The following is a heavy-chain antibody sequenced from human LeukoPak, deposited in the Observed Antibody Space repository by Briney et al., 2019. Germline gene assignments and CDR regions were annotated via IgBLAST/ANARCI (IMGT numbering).Heavy chain of an antibody. CDR2: INHSGST. Sequence: PSETLSLTCAVYGGSFSGYYWSWIRQPPGKGLEWIGEINHSGSTNYNPSLKSRVTISVDTSENQFSLKLSSVTAADTAVYYCARGSYDFWSGYPIYIDYWGQGTLVTVSS. D-gene: IGHD3-3*01. CDR3: ARGSYDFWSGYPIYIDY. J-gene: IGHJ4*02. CDR1: GGSFSGYY. V-gene: IGHV4-34*01.